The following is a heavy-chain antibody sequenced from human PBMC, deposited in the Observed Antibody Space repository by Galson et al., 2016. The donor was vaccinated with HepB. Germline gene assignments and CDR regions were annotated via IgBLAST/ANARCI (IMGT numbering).Heavy chain of an antibody. Sequence: SLRLSCAASGFTFNSYAMHWVRQAPGKGLEWVAVISYDGSKKYYADSVKGRFTISRDNSKNTLYLHMNSLRVEDTAVYYCASLYNYGYCSSTSCYYSDYWGQGTLVTVSS. CDR2: ISYDGSKK. J-gene: IGHJ4*02. V-gene: IGHV3-30-3*01. D-gene: IGHD2-2*03. CDR1: GFTFNSYA. CDR3: ASLYNYGYCSSTSCYYSDY.